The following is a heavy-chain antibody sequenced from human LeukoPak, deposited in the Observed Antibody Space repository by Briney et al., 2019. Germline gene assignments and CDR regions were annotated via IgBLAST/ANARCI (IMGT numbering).Heavy chain of an antibody. J-gene: IGHJ4*02. D-gene: IGHD3-3*01. Sequence: SETLSLTCTVSGGSISSSSYYWGWIRQPPGKGLEWIGSIYYSGSTYYNPSLKSRVTISVDTSKNQFSLKLSSVTAADTAVYYCARQGYFWSGYYFGYWGQGTLVTVSS. CDR2: IYYSGST. CDR1: GGSISSSSYY. V-gene: IGHV4-39*01. CDR3: ARQGYFWSGYYFGY.